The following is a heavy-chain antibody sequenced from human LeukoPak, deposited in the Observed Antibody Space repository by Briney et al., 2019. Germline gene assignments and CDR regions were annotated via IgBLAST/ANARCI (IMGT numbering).Heavy chain of an antibody. CDR2: VDHDGSGT. CDR3: ATDLG. D-gene: IGHD4-17*01. V-gene: IGHV3-74*01. CDR1: GFIFTSYW. Sequence: GGSLRLSCAASGFIFTSYWMHWVRQPPGKGLVWVSRVDHDGSGTAYADSVTGRFTISRDNAKNTVYLQMNSLRAEDTAVYYCATDLGWGQGTLVTVSS. J-gene: IGHJ4*02.